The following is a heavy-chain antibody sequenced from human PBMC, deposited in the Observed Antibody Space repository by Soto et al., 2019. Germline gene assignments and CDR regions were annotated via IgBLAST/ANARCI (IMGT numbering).Heavy chain of an antibody. V-gene: IGHV3-30*03. CDR2: ISYDGSNK. J-gene: IGHJ4*02. D-gene: IGHD3-9*01. CDR1: GFTFSSYG. CDR3: ATEYYDILTGYLKSGFDY. Sequence: LRLSCAASGFTFSSYGMHWVRQAPGKGLEWVAVISYDGSNKYYADSVKGRFTISRDNSKNTLYLQMNSLRAEDTAVYYCATEYYDILTGYLKSGFDYWSQGTLVTVSS.